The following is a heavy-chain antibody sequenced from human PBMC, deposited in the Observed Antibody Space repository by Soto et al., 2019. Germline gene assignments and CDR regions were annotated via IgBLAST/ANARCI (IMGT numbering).Heavy chain of an antibody. CDR2: IDPSDSYP. V-gene: IGHV5-10-1*01. Sequence: PAESLKISCKGPGYSFTSYWISWVPQMPGKGQEWLGRIDPSDSYPNYSPSFQGHATNSADKSISTAYLQWSSLKAADAAMYYCASPTYGSGSYYSYYYYGMDVWGQGTTVTVSS. CDR3: ASPTYGSGSYYSYYYYGMDV. CDR1: GYSFTSYW. D-gene: IGHD3-10*01. J-gene: IGHJ6*02.